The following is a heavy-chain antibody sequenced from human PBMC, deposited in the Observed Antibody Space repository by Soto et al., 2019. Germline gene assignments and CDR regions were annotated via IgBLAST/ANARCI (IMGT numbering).Heavy chain of an antibody. CDR1: GGSISSYY. D-gene: IGHD3-10*01. CDR2: IYYSGST. V-gene: IGHV4-59*01. J-gene: IGHJ5*02. Sequence: SETLSLTCTVSGGSISSYYWSWIRQPPGKGLEWIGYIYYSGSTNYNPSLKSRVTISVDTSKNQFSLKLSSVTAADTAGYYCARDSYGSGTNNWFDPWGQGTLVTVSS. CDR3: ARDSYGSGTNNWFDP.